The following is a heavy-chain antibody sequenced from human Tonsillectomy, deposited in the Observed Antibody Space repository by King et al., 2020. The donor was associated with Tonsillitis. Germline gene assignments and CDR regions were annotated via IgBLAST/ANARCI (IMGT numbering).Heavy chain of an antibody. J-gene: IGHJ4*02. D-gene: IGHD2-8*01. CDR2: ISSSSSYI. CDR1: GFTFSSYS. CDR3: AGDQHLIR. V-gene: IGHV3-21*01. Sequence: VQLVESGGGLVKPGGSLRLSCAASGFTFSSYSMNWVRQAPEKGLEWVSSISSSSSYIYYADSVKGRFTISRDNANNSLYLQMNSLRAGDTAVYYCAGDQHLIRWGQGTLVTVSS.